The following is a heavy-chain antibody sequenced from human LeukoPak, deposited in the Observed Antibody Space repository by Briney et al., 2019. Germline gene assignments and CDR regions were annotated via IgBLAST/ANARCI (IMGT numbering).Heavy chain of an antibody. V-gene: IGHV3-23*01. Sequence: PGGSLRLSCSASGFTFSAYAMSWVRQAPGKGLEWVSTFSDTDTGTYYADSVKGRFTISGDTSKNTLYLQKSGLRAEDTAIYYCAKELTRMTVAGTFGYWGQGALVTVSS. D-gene: IGHD6-19*01. CDR3: AKELTRMTVAGTFGY. CDR2: FSDTDTGT. CDR1: GFTFSAYA. J-gene: IGHJ4*02.